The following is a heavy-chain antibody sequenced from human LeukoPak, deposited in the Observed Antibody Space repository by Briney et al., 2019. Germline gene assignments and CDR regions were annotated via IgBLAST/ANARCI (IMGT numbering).Heavy chain of an antibody. J-gene: IGHJ4*02. Sequence: GGSLRLSCAASGFTFSSYAMSWVRQAPGKGREWVSAISVSGGSTYYADSVKGRFTISRDNSKNTLYLQMNSLRAEDTAVYYCAKDVRLVRGVNYGSIIDYFDYCGQGTLVTVSS. V-gene: IGHV3-23*01. CDR2: ISVSGGST. D-gene: IGHD3-10*01. CDR3: AKDVRLVRGVNYGSIIDYFDY. CDR1: GFTFSSYA.